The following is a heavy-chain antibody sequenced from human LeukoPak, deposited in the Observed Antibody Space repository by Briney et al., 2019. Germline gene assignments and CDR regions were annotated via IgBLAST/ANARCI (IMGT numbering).Heavy chain of an antibody. D-gene: IGHD2-2*01. CDR1: GFTFSSYA. J-gene: IGHJ4*02. CDR2: ISGSGGST. Sequence: GGSLRLSCAASGFTFSSYAMSWVRQAPGKGLEWVSAISGSGGSTYYADSVKGRFTISRDNSKNTLYLQMNSLRAEDTAVYYCAKGYCSSTSCYVDYWGQGTLVTVSS. CDR3: AKGYCSSTSCYVDY. V-gene: IGHV3-23*01.